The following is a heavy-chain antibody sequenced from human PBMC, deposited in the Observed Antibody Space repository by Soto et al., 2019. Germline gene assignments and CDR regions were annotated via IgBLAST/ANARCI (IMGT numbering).Heavy chain of an antibody. CDR3: ARDGSQRPATY. J-gene: IGHJ1*01. V-gene: IGHV4-39*07. CDR1: SASLSSSTYY. Sequence: SETLSLTCSVSSASLSSSTYYWSWIRQPPGRGPEWIGSIYYSGNTYYKPSLKSRVSISIDTSRNQFSLKLTSVTAADTAVYYCARDGSQRPATYWGQGTLVTVSS. D-gene: IGHD3-10*01. CDR2: IYYSGNT.